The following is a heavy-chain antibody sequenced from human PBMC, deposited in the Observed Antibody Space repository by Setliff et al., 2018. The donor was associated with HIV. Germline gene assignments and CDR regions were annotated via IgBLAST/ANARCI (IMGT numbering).Heavy chain of an antibody. CDR2: IRSIANSHAT. CDR3: TRHETTAY. V-gene: IGHV3-73*01. CDR1: GFTFSDSA. D-gene: IGHD4-17*01. Sequence: LRLSCATSGFTFSDSAMHWVRQASGKGLEWVGRIRSIANSHATTYAASVKGRFTISRDDSKNTAYLQMDRLRTEDTAVYYCTRHETTAYWGQGTLVTVPS. J-gene: IGHJ4*02.